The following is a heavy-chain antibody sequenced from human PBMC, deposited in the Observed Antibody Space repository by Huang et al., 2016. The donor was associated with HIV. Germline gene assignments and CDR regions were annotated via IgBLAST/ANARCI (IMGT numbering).Heavy chain of an antibody. CDR2: IFYGGNT. J-gene: IGHJ4*02. CDR3: ARHDIYCGGGSCSGFGS. Sequence: QLQLQESGPGLVKPSETLSLTCTVSGGSISSTNYYWGWVRQPPGKGLVWIGSIFYGGNTYYNLALKSRVTISVDSSRNQFSLKLSAVTAADTAVYYCARHDIYCGGGSCSGFGSWGQGTLVTVSS. CDR1: GGSISSTNYY. D-gene: IGHD2-15*01. V-gene: IGHV4-39*01.